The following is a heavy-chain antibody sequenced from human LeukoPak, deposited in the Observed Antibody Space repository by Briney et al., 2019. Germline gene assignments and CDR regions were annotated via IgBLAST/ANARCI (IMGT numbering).Heavy chain of an antibody. CDR3: ARAPLTSPGFDY. CDR1: GGSFSGYY. Sequence: SETLSLTCAVYGGSFSGYYWSWIRQPPGKGLEWIGEINHSGSTNYNPSLKSRVTISVDTSKNQFSLKLSSVTAADTAVYYCARAPLTSPGFDYWGQGTLVTVSS. J-gene: IGHJ4*02. D-gene: IGHD3-3*01. CDR2: INHSGST. V-gene: IGHV4-34*01.